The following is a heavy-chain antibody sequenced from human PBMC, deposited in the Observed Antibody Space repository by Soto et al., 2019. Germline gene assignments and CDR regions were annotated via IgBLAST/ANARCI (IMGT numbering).Heavy chain of an antibody. V-gene: IGHV3-74*01. D-gene: IGHD6-13*01. CDR2: INSDGSTS. Sequence: GGSLRLSCAASGFTFSTYWMHWVRQAPGKGLVWVARINSDGSTSTYANSVKGRFTISRDNSKKTLYLQMNSLRAEDTAVYYCARRQISPPTRGAASARGAMDVWGQGTTVTVSS. CDR3: ARRQISPPTRGAASARGAMDV. J-gene: IGHJ6*02. CDR1: GFTFSTYW.